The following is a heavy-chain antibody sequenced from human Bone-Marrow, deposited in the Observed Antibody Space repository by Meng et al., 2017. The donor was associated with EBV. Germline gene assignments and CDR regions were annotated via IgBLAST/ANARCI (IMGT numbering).Heavy chain of an antibody. Sequence: QVPLVESGGGLVKPGGSLRLSCAASGFIFSDSYMTWIRQTPGKGLEWISYISNSGTTIKYADSVKGRFTISRDNAKNSLYLQLNSLRVDDTAVYYCARGSGRWTFDYWGQGTLVTVSS. CDR3: ARGSGRWTFDY. CDR1: GFIFSDSY. V-gene: IGHV3-11*01. D-gene: IGHD1-26*01. CDR2: ISNSGTTI. J-gene: IGHJ4*02.